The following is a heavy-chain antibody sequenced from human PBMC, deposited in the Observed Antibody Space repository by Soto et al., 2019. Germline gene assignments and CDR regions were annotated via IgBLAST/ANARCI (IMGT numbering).Heavy chain of an antibody. CDR2: IKKDGSEK. J-gene: IGHJ6*02. V-gene: IGHV3-7*04. CDR1: GFTSSTYS. CDR3: ARAFETYYHASTGYYIHYYYGLDV. Sequence: PGGSLRLSCAASGFTSSTYSMSWVRQAPGKGLEWVATIKKDGSEKYYVDSVKGRFTISGDNARNSLYLQMNSLRADDTAVYYCARAFETYYHASTGYYIHYYYGLDVWGQGTTVTVSS. D-gene: IGHD3-22*01.